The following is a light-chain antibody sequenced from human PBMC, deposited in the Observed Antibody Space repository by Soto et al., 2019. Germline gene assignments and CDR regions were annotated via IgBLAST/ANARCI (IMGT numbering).Light chain of an antibody. Sequence: DIQMTQSPSSLSASVGDRVTITCQASQDISNYLNWYQQKPGQAPKLLIYDASNLETGVPSRFSGSGSGTDFTFTISSLQPEDIATYYCQQYDTRALTFGGGTKVEIK. CDR3: QQYDTRALT. J-gene: IGKJ4*01. CDR1: QDISNY. V-gene: IGKV1-33*01. CDR2: DAS.